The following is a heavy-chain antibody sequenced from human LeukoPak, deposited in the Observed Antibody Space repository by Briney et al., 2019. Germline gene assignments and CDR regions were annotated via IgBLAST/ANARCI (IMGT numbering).Heavy chain of an antibody. D-gene: IGHD3-10*01. CDR2: ISSSGSTI. V-gene: IGHV3-48*03. CDR1: GFTFSSYE. CDR3: ARENYGMYYYGSGSYYYYYMDV. Sequence: GGSLRLSCAASGFTFSSYEMNWVRQAPGEGLEWVSYISSSGSTIYYADSVKGRFTISRDNAKNSLYLQMNSLRAEDTAVYYCARENYGMYYYGSGSYYYYYMDVWGKGTTVTISS. J-gene: IGHJ6*03.